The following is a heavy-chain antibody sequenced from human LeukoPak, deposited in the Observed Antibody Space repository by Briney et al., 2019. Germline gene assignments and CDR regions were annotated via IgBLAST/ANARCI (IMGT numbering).Heavy chain of an antibody. J-gene: IGHJ5*02. D-gene: IGHD3-22*01. V-gene: IGHV3-23*01. CDR1: GFTFSSYA. CDR3: AKDPHFDSSGYSFDP. CDR2: ISGSGGST. Sequence: GGSLRLSCAASGFTFSSYAMSWVRQAPGKGLEWVSAISGSGGSTDYADSVKGRFTISRDNFKNTLYLQMNGLRAEDTAVYYCAKDPHFDSSGYSFDPWGQGTQVIVSS.